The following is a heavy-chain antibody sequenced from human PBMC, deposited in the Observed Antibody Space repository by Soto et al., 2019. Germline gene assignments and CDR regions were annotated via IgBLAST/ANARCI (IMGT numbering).Heavy chain of an antibody. V-gene: IGHV5-51*01. CDR3: ARELNTAIDEPDAFDI. CDR2: IYPGDSDT. D-gene: IGHD5-18*01. J-gene: IGHJ3*02. CDR1: GYSFTSYR. Sequence: GESLKISCKGSGYSFTSYRIGWVRQMPGKGLEWMGIIYPGDSDTRYSPSFQGQVTISADKSISTAYLQWSSLKASDTAMYYCARELNTAIDEPDAFDIWGQGTMVTVSS.